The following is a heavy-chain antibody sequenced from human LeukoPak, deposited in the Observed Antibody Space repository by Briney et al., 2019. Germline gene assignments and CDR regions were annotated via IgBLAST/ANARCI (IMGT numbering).Heavy chain of an antibody. CDR2: SYYGGNT. Sequence: SETLSLTCTVSGGSMRSSSHFWGWIRQPPGGQPEWIGNSYYGGNTYYNPSFRSRATMSVYTPKNQFSVRLNSVTAADTAVYYCARLVEVASVITFGGVADYWGQGILVIVSS. CDR1: GGSMRSSSHF. J-gene: IGHJ4*02. V-gene: IGHV4-39*01. CDR3: ARLVEVASVITFGGVADY. D-gene: IGHD3-16*01.